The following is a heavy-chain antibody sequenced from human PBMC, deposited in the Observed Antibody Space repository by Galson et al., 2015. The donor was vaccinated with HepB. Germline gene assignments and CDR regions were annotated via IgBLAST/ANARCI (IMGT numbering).Heavy chain of an antibody. CDR3: ARDPLGDYGSGSYYNGGGYYYGMDV. CDR2: INAGNGNT. D-gene: IGHD3-10*01. Sequence: SVKVSCKASGYTFTSYAMHWVRQAPGQRLEWMGWINAGNGNTKYSQKFQGRVTITRDTSASTAYMELSSLRSEDTAVYYCARDPLGDYGSGSYYNGGGYYYGMDVWGQGTTITVSS. J-gene: IGHJ6*02. V-gene: IGHV1-3*01. CDR1: GYTFTSYA.